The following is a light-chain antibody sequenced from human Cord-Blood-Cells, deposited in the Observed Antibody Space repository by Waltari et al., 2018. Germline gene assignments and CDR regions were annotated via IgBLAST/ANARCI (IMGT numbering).Light chain of an antibody. CDR2: GAS. V-gene: IGKV3-20*01. Sequence: EIVLTQSPGTLSLSPGERATLSCRASPSVSRSYLAWYQQKPGQAPRLLIYGASSRATGIPDRFSGSGSGTDFTLTISRLEPEDFAVYYCQQYGSPRGYTFGQGTKLEIK. CDR1: PSVSRSY. J-gene: IGKJ2*01. CDR3: QQYGSPRGYT.